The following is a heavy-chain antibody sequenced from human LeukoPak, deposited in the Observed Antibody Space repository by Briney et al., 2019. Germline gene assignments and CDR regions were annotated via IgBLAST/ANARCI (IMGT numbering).Heavy chain of an antibody. CDR3: ASGYGGNSN. CDR1: GYTFTGYY. J-gene: IGHJ4*02. D-gene: IGHD4-23*01. Sequence: ASVKVSCKASGYTFTGYYMHWVRQAPGHGLEWMGWINPDSGGTNYAQKFQGRVTMTRDTSINTAYIELRSLRSDDTAVYYCASGYGGNSNWGQGTLVTVSS. V-gene: IGHV1-2*02. CDR2: INPDSGGT.